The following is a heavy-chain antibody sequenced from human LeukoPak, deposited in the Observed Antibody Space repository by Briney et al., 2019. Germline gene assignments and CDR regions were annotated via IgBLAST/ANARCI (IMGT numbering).Heavy chain of an antibody. J-gene: IGHJ6*02. CDR3: ARDLYDFWSGYYSYYYYYGMDV. CDR1: GYTFTGYY. CDR2: INPNSGGT. V-gene: IGHV1-2*02. D-gene: IGHD3-3*01. Sequence: GASVKVSCKASGYTFTGYYMHWVRQAPGQGLEWMGWINPNSGGTNYAQKFQGRVTMTRDMSISTAYMELSRLRSDDTAVYYCARDLYDFWSGYYSYYYYYGMDVWGQGTTVTVSS.